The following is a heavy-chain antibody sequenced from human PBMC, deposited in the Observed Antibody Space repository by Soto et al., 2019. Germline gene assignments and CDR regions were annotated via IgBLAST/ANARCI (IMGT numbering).Heavy chain of an antibody. CDR1: GGSISSSGYY. V-gene: IGHV4-39*01. Sequence: QLQLQESGPGLVKPSETLSLTCTVSGGSISSSGYYWGWIRQPPGKGLEWIGTIYYSGSTYYNPTPKIRVTISVDTSKNQFSLTLSSETAADTAVYNYASQFSVDGDYGLYFDFWGQGALVTVSS. D-gene: IGHD4-17*01. CDR3: ASQFSVDGDYGLYFDF. CDR2: IYYSGST. J-gene: IGHJ4*02.